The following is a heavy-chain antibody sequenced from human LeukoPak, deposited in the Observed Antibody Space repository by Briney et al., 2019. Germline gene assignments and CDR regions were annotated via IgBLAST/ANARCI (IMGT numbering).Heavy chain of an antibody. J-gene: IGHJ3*02. Sequence: GGSLRLSCAASGFTFSSYSMNWVHRAPGKGREWVSSISSSSSYIYYADSVKGRFTISRDNAKNSLYLQMNSLRAEDTAVYYCARGTGSDSSGWYAFDIWGQGTMVTVSS. D-gene: IGHD6-19*01. V-gene: IGHV3-21*01. CDR1: GFTFSSYS. CDR3: ARGTGSDSSGWYAFDI. CDR2: ISSSSSYI.